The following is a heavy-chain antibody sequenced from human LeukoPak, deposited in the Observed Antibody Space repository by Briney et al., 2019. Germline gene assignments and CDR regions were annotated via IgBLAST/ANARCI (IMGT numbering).Heavy chain of an antibody. CDR2: IIPILGIA. CDR3: ARSVVVPAANGMDV. CDR1: GGTFSSYA. J-gene: IGHJ6*02. D-gene: IGHD2-2*01. Sequence: ASVKVSCKASGGTFSSYAISWVRQAPGQGLEWMGRIIPILGIANYAQKFQGRVTITADKSTSTAYMELSSLRFEDTAVYYCARSVVVPAANGMDVWGQGTTVTVSS. V-gene: IGHV1-69*04.